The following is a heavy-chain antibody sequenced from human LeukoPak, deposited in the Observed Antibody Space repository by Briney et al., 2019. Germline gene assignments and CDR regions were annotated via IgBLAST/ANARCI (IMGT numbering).Heavy chain of an antibody. CDR3: AREFYDFWSGYYSLPRLNGQYFDY. CDR2: INPNSGGT. V-gene: IGHV1-2*02. D-gene: IGHD3-3*01. CDR1: GYTFTGYY. Sequence: GASVKVSCKASGYTFTGYYMHWVRQAPGQGLEWMGWINPNSGGTNYAQKFQGRVTMTRDTSISTAYMELSRLRSDDTAVYYCAREFYDFWSGYYSLPRLNGQYFDYWGQGTLVTVSS. J-gene: IGHJ4*02.